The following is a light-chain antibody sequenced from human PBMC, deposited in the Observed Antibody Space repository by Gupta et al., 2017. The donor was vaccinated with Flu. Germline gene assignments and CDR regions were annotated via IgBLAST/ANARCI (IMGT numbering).Light chain of an antibody. CDR2: RDY. CDR1: NIGSKK. V-gene: IGLV3-9*01. J-gene: IGLJ3*02. CDR3: QVWDSRWV. Sequence: ITCGGHNIGSKKVHWDQQQPCQAPVLVIYRDYNRPSGIPERFSGSNSGNTATLTISRAQAGDEADYYCQVWDSRWVFVGGTKLTVL.